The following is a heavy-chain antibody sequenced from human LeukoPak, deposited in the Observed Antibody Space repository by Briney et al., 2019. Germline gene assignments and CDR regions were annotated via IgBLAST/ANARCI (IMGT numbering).Heavy chain of an antibody. V-gene: IGHV3-7*01. CDR1: GFTFSNFW. CDR3: TRDRYCSGGSCYSIDYFDY. D-gene: IGHD2-15*01. J-gene: IGHJ4*02. CDR2: IKQDGSEK. Sequence: QPGGSLRLSCAASGFTFSNFWMSWVRQAPGKGLEWVANIKQDGSEKYYVDSVKGRFTISRDNAKNSPYLQMNSLRAEDTAVYYCTRDRYCSGGSCYSIDYFDYWGQGTLVTVSS.